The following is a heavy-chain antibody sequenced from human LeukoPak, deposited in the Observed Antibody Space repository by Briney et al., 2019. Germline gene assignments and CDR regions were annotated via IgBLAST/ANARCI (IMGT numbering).Heavy chain of an antibody. CDR3: ARDSAFDI. Sequence: SSETLSLTCTVSGYSISSGYYWGWIRQPPGKGLEWIGSIYHSGSTYYNPSLKSRVTISVDTSKNQFSLKLSSVTAADTAVYYCARDSAFDIWGQGTMVTVSS. CDR1: GYSISSGYY. V-gene: IGHV4-38-2*02. J-gene: IGHJ3*02. CDR2: IYHSGST.